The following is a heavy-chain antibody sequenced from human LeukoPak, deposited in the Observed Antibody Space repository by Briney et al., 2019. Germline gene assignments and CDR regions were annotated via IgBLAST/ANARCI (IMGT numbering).Heavy chain of an antibody. J-gene: IGHJ4*02. V-gene: IGHV4-39*07. D-gene: IGHD6-13*01. CDR1: GGSISSSSYY. CDR2: IYYSGST. Sequence: SETLSLTCTVSGGSISSSSYYWGWIRQPPGKGLEWIGSIYYSGSTYYNPSLKSRVTISVDTSKNQFSLKLSSVTAADTAIYYCARERGRIAAAGTGVIDYWGQGTLVTVSS. CDR3: ARERGRIAAAGTGVIDY.